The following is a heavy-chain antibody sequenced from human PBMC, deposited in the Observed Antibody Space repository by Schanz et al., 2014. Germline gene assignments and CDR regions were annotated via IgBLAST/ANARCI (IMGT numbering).Heavy chain of an antibody. CDR2: INSDGSSA. J-gene: IGHJ4*02. Sequence: EVQLVESGGGVVRPGGSLRLSCAASGFGFDDYAMSWVRQAPGKGLEWISRINSDGSSASYADSVKGRFTISRDNAKNTLYLLMNSLRAEDTAVYYCAKDLISGWSGFDYWGQGTLVTVSS. CDR1: GFGFDDYA. CDR3: AKDLISGWSGFDY. V-gene: IGHV3-20*04. D-gene: IGHD6-19*01.